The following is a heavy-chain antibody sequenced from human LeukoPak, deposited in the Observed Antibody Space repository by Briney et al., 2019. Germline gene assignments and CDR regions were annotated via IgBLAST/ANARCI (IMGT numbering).Heavy chain of an antibody. CDR3: ARGPGAATREAFDI. J-gene: IGHJ3*02. Sequence: SETLSLTCTVSGDSISSYFWTWIRQPAGKGLEWIGCVYSSGTTTYNPSLKSRVALSVDTSKNQFSLKLTSVTAADTAVYYCARGPGAATREAFDIWGQGTMVTVSS. CDR1: GDSISSYF. CDR2: VYSSGTT. V-gene: IGHV4-4*07. D-gene: IGHD1-26*01.